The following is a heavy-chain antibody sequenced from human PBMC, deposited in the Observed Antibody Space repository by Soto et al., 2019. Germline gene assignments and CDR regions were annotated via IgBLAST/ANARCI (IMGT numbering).Heavy chain of an antibody. J-gene: IGHJ5*02. V-gene: IGHV4-4*02. Sequence: SETLSLTCTVSGGSISSSNWWSWVRQPPGKGLEWIGEIYHSGSTNYNPSLKSRVTISVDKSKNQFSLKLSSVTAADTAVYYCARDAARLAAAERWFDPWGQGTLVTVSS. CDR3: ARDAARLAAAERWFDP. CDR2: IYHSGST. D-gene: IGHD6-13*01. CDR1: GGSISSSNW.